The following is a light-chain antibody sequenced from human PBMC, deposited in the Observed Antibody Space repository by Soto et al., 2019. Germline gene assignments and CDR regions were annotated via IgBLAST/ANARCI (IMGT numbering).Light chain of an antibody. CDR1: QSISTY. CDR2: RAS. Sequence: DIQMTQSPSTLSASVGDRVPITCRASQSISTYLAWYQQKPGRAPQALIYRASSLESGVPSRFSGSGSGTGFTLTISSLLPDDFATYYCQQYNEYPYTFGQGTKLEIK. V-gene: IGKV1-5*03. CDR3: QQYNEYPYT. J-gene: IGKJ2*01.